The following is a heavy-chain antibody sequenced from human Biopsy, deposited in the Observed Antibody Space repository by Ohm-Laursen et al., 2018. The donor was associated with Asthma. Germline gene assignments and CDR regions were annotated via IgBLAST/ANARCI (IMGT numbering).Heavy chain of an antibody. D-gene: IGHD3-10*01. CDR3: ARAVDYSHYYGIDV. V-gene: IGHV1-18*01. CDR2: ISVYNGNT. CDR1: VYTFNSAG. J-gene: IGHJ6*02. Sequence: GASVYASCKTSVYTFNSAGITWGRQAPGQGLEWMGWISVYNGNTKVAQRLQDRVTMNTDTSRSTAYMELRSLRSDDPAVYFCARAVDYSHYYGIDVWGQGTTVTVS.